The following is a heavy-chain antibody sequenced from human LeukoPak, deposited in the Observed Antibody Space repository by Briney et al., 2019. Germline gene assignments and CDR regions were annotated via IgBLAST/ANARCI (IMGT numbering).Heavy chain of an antibody. CDR3: AREGYYDSSGYYLVDY. J-gene: IGHJ4*02. CDR1: GYTFTGYY. Sequence: ASVKVSCKASGYTFTGYYMHWVRQAPGQGLEWMGWINPNSGGTNYAQKFQGRVTMTRDTSISTAYMELSRLRSDDTAVYYCAREGYYDSSGYYLVDYWGQGTLVTVSS. V-gene: IGHV1-2*02. CDR2: INPNSGGT. D-gene: IGHD3-22*01.